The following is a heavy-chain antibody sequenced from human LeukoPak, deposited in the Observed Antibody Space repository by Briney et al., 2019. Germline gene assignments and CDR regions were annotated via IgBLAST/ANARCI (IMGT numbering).Heavy chain of an antibody. V-gene: IGHV4-34*01. J-gene: IGHJ4*02. CDR1: GGSFSGCY. Sequence: SETLSLTCAVYGGSFSGCYWSWIRQPPGKGLEWIGEINHSGSTNYNPSLKSRVTISVDTSKNQFSLKLSSVTAADTAVYYCARGYCSGGSCYLFDYWGQGTLVTVSS. CDR3: ARGYCSGGSCYLFDY. D-gene: IGHD2-15*01. CDR2: INHSGST.